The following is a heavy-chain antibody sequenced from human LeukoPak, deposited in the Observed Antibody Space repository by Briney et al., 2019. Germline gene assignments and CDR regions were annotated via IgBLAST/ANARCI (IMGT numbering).Heavy chain of an antibody. V-gene: IGHV3-74*01. CDR2: INSDGSST. CDR1: GFTFRSYW. Sequence: GGSLRLSCTASGFTFRSYWMHWVRQAPGKGLMWVSRINSDGSSTTYADSVKGRFTISRDNAKNTLYLQMNSLRAEDTAVYYCARESNFWSGYRYDYWGQGTLVTVSS. D-gene: IGHD3-3*01. CDR3: ARESNFWSGYRYDY. J-gene: IGHJ4*02.